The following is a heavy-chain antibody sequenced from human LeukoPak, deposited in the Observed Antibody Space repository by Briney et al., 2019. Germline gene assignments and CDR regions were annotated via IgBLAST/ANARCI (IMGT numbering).Heavy chain of an antibody. CDR1: GFTFSISV. D-gene: IGHD6-13*01. CDR2: ISGSGDST. Sequence: GGSLRLSCAASGFTFSISVMSWVRQAPGKGLEWVSVISGSGDSTWYADSVKGRFTISRDNAKNSLYLQMNSLRAEDTAVYYCARVRSTIAAALDYWGQGTLVTVSS. J-gene: IGHJ4*02. V-gene: IGHV3-23*01. CDR3: ARVRSTIAAALDY.